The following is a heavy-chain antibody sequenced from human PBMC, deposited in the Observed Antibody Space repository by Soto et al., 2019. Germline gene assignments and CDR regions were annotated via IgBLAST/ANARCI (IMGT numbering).Heavy chain of an antibody. CDR3: ARDGGRDGYFGNGLDP. J-gene: IGHJ5*02. V-gene: IGHV1-69*12. CDR1: GGTFSNYA. Sequence: QVQLVQSGAEVKKPGSSVKVSCKASGGTFSNYAISWVRQAPGQGLEWVGGIIPIFGTTNFAQKFQGRVTITADESTTTADMELSGLRSEDTAVYYCARDGGRDGYFGNGLDPWGQGTLVTVSS. D-gene: IGHD5-12*01. CDR2: IIPIFGTT.